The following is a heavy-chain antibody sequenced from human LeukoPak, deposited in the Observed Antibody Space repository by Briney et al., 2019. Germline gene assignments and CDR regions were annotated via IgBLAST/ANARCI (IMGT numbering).Heavy chain of an antibody. CDR3: AGGFGEFPFDY. CDR2: IYYSGST. D-gene: IGHD3-10*01. CDR1: GGSISSYY. Sequence: PSETPSLTCTVSGGSISSYYWSWIRQPPGKGLEWIGYIYYSGSTNYNPSLKSRVTISVDTSKNQFSLKLSSVTAADTAVYYCAGGFGEFPFDYWGQGTLVTVSS. J-gene: IGHJ4*02. V-gene: IGHV4-59*08.